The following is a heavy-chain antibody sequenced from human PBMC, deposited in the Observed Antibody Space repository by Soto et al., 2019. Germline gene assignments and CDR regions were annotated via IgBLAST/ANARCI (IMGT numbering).Heavy chain of an antibody. CDR1: GDSMRGYHFY. CDR3: AYGSSSAWIDY. CDR2: AYFSGGNT. Sequence: SETLSLSCSVSGDSMRGYHFYWGWIRQAPGKGLEWIGSAYFSGGNTYYSPSLKSRVSISVDTSKNEFSLRLTSLTAADTAVYFCAYGSSSAWIDYWGQGTLVTVSS. V-gene: IGHV4-39*01. J-gene: IGHJ4*02. D-gene: IGHD6-25*01.